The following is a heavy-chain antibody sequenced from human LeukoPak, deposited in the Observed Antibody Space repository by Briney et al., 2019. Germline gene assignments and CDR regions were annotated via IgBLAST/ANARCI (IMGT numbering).Heavy chain of an antibody. D-gene: IGHD3-22*01. J-gene: IGHJ4*02. CDR3: AKDTRLGTVVVSDY. CDR1: GGSFSGYY. CDR2: INHSGST. V-gene: IGHV4-34*01. Sequence: PSETLSLTCAVYGGSFSGYYWSWIRQPPGKGLEWIGEINHSGSTNYNPSLKSRVTISVDTSKNQFSLKLSSVTAADTAVYYCAKDTRLGTVVVSDYWGQGTLVTVSS.